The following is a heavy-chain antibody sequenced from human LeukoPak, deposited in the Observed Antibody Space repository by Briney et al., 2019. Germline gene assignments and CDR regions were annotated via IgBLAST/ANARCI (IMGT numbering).Heavy chain of an antibody. J-gene: IGHJ4*02. CDR3: ARDTYYYDRSLDY. Sequence: ASVKVSCKASGYTFTGYYMHWVRQAPGQGLEWTGWINPNSGGTNYAQKFQGRVTMTRDTSISTAYMELSRLRSDDTAVYYCARDTYYYDRSLDYWGQGTLVTVSS. D-gene: IGHD3-22*01. CDR2: INPNSGGT. V-gene: IGHV1-2*02. CDR1: GYTFTGYY.